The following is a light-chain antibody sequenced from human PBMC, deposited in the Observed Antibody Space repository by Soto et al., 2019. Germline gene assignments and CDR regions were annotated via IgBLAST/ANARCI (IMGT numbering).Light chain of an antibody. V-gene: IGKV3-20*01. CDR1: QSVSSSY. CDR2: GAS. Sequence: EIVFSQSPCTLSVSPCERATLSCRASQSVSSSYLAWYQQKPGQAPRLLIYGASSRATGIPDRFSGSGSGTDFTLTISRLEPEDFAVYYCQQSGSSPWTFGQGTKVDIK. J-gene: IGKJ1*01. CDR3: QQSGSSPWT.